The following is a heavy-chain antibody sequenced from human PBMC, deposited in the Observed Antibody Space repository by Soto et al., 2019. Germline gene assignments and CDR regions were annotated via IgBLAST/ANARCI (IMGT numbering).Heavy chain of an antibody. D-gene: IGHD3-16*01. J-gene: IGHJ6*02. CDR3: ARGKSPLPGGRMDV. Sequence: EVQLVESGGGLVQPGGSLRLSCAASGFTFSNYWMHWVRQAPGKGLVWVSLINTDGTIKHYAASVKGRFTISRDNAKNTLYLQMNSLRAEDTAVFYCARGKSPLPGGRMDVWGQGTTVTVS. V-gene: IGHV3-74*01. CDR1: GFTFSNYW. CDR2: INTDGTIK.